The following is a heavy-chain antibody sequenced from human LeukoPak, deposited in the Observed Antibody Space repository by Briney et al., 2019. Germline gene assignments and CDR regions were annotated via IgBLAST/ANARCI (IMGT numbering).Heavy chain of an antibody. J-gene: IGHJ3*02. D-gene: IGHD6-6*01. V-gene: IGHV3-23*01. CDR2: IITSGRNT. Sequence: GGSLRLSCAASGFTFSHYDMTWVRQAPGKGLEWVSGIITSGRNTYYADFVKGRFTISRDNSKNTLYLQMNSLRAEDTALYSGAKTVRRSFDIWGQGTMVTVSS. CDR3: AKTVRRSFDI. CDR1: GFTFSHYD.